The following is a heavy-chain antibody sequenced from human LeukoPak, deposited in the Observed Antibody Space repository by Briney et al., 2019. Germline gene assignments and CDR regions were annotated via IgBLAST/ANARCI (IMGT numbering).Heavy chain of an antibody. J-gene: IGHJ6*02. CDR3: ARGIVVPAYYYYYGMDV. Sequence: PSETLSLTCAVYGGSFGGYYWSWIRQPPGKGLEWIGEINHSGSTNYNPSPKSRVTISVDTSKNQFSLKLSSVTAADTAVYYCARGIVVPAYYYYYGMDVWGQGTTVTVSS. D-gene: IGHD2-2*01. CDR2: INHSGST. CDR1: GGSFGGYY. V-gene: IGHV4-34*01.